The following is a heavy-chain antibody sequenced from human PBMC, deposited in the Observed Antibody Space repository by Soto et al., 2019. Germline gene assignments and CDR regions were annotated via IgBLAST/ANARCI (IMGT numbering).Heavy chain of an antibody. CDR3: ASPISYNWNYDAFDI. V-gene: IGHV3-30-3*01. J-gene: IGHJ3*02. D-gene: IGHD1-7*01. CDR2: ISYDGSNK. Sequence: GGSLRLSCAASGFTFSSYAMHWVRQAPGKGLEWVAVISYDGSNKYYADSVKGRFTISRDNSKNTLYLQMNSLRAEDTAVYYCASPISYNWNYDAFDIWGQGTMVTVSS. CDR1: GFTFSSYA.